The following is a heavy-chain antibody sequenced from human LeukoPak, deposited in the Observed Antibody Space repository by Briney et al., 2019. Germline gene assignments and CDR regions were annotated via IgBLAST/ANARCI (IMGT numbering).Heavy chain of an antibody. V-gene: IGHV7-4-1*02. D-gene: IGHD3-16*02. J-gene: IGHJ4*02. CDR2: INTNTGNP. Sequence: ASVKVSCKASGYTFTSYAMNWVRQAPGQGLEWMGWINTNTGNPTYAQGFTGRFVFSLDTSVSAAYLQISSLKAEDTVVYYCASIGADFDYWGQGTLVTVSS. CDR3: ASIGADFDY. CDR1: GYTFTSYA.